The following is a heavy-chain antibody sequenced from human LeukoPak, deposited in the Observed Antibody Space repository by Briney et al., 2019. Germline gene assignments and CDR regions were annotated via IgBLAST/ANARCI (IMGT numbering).Heavy chain of an antibody. Sequence: ASVKVSCKGSGYTLTELSMHWARQAPGKGLEWRGGFDPEDGETIYAQKFQGRVTMTEDTSTDTAYMELSSLRSEDTAVYYCATDLLRYSSGWCFDYWGQGTLVTVSS. V-gene: IGHV1-24*01. CDR3: ATDLLRYSSGWCFDY. J-gene: IGHJ4*02. CDR2: FDPEDGET. CDR1: GYTLTELS. D-gene: IGHD6-19*01.